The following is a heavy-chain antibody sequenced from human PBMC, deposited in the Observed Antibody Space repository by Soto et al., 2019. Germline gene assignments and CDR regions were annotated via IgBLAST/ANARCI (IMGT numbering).Heavy chain of an antibody. J-gene: IGHJ5*02. CDR1: GGTFSSYA. V-gene: IGHV1-69*13. D-gene: IGHD2-2*03. CDR2: IIPIFGTA. Sequence: SVKVSCKASGGTFSSYAISWVRQAPGQGLEWMGGIIPIFGTANYAQKYQGRVTITADESTSTAYMELSSLRSEDTAVYYCARIFGYCSSTSCKEFDPWGQGTLVTVSS. CDR3: ARIFGYCSSTSCKEFDP.